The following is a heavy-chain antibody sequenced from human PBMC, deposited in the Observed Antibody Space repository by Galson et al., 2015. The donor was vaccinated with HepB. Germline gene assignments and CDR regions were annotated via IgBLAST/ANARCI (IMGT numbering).Heavy chain of an antibody. J-gene: IGHJ6*02. CDR1: GGTFSSYA. Sequence: SVKVSCKASGGTFSSYAISWVRQAPGQGLEWMGGIIPIFGTANYAQKFQGSVTITADESTSTAYMELSSLRSEDTAVYYCARDSITIFGVVWYYYGMDVWGQGTTVTVSS. V-gene: IGHV1-69*13. CDR3: ARDSITIFGVVWYYYGMDV. D-gene: IGHD3-3*01. CDR2: IIPIFGTA.